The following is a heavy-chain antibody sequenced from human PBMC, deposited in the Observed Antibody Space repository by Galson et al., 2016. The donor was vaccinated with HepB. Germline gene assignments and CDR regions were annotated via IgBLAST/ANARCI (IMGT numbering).Heavy chain of an antibody. CDR3: AKGQGLIDY. V-gene: IGHV3-23*01. Sequence: SLRLSCAASGFTFSSYAMSWVRQAPGKGLEWVSVISGSGGTTYYADSMKGRFTISRDNSKSTLYLQMNSLRVEDTALYYCAKGQGLIDYWGQGTLVTVSS. CDR1: GFTFSSYA. J-gene: IGHJ4*02. CDR2: ISGSGGTT.